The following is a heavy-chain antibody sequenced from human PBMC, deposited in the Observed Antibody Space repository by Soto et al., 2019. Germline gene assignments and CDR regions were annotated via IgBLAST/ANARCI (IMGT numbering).Heavy chain of an antibody. V-gene: IGHV2-5*02. J-gene: IGHJ5*02. D-gene: IGHD2-2*02. CDR3: AHTHVRAIAYNWFDP. Sequence: QITLKEAGPTLVKPTQTLTLTCTFSGFSLSTRGVGVGWIRQPPGKALEWLALIYWDDDKRYSPSLKSRLTITKDTYKNQVVLTMTNMDPVDTATYYCAHTHVRAIAYNWFDPWGQGTLVTVSS. CDR2: IYWDDDK. CDR1: GFSLSTRGVG.